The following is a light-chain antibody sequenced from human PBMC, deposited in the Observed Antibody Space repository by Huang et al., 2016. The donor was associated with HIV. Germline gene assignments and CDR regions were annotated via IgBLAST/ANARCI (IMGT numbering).Light chain of an antibody. J-gene: IGKJ4*01. V-gene: IGKV4-1*01. Sequence: DIVMTQSPDSLVVSLGERPTINCQSSQIISYNSNNKHYLSWYQQKPGQPPKLLIYWASTRESGVPDRFTGSGSGTDFTLTISSLQAEDVAVYYCQQYYITPLTFGGGTKVEI. CDR2: WAS. CDR1: QIISYNSNNKHY. CDR3: QQYYITPLT.